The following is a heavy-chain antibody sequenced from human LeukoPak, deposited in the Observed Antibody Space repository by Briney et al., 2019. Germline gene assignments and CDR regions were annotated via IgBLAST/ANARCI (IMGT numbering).Heavy chain of an antibody. CDR3: AKDFGGSGDFWSGYYDYYFYGMDV. CDR2: ISYDASNK. Sequence: PGGSLRLSCAASGFTFSSFAMSWVRQAPGKGLEWMAVISYDASNKYYADSVKGRFTISRDNSKNTLFLQMNSLKAEDTAVYYCAKDFGGSGDFWSGYYDYYFYGMDVWGHGTTVTVSS. D-gene: IGHD3-3*01. V-gene: IGHV3-30*18. CDR1: GFTFSSFA. J-gene: IGHJ6*02.